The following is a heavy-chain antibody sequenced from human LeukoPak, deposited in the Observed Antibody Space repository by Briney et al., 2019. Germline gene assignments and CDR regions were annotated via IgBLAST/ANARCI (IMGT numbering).Heavy chain of an antibody. Sequence: GGSLRLSCAASGFTFSSYAMNWVRRAPGKGLEWVSAISGSGGTTYYADSVKGRFTISRDNSKNTLSLQMNSLRAEDTAIYYCARKVGGIPAFDIWGQGTMVTVSS. V-gene: IGHV3-23*01. CDR1: GFTFSSYA. CDR2: ISGSGGTT. J-gene: IGHJ3*02. D-gene: IGHD1-26*01. CDR3: ARKVGGIPAFDI.